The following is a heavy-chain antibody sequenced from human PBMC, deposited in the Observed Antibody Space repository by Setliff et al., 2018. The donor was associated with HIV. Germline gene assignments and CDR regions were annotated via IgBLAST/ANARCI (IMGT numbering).Heavy chain of an antibody. J-gene: IGHJ4*02. CDR3: ARKYSGFGWGFDL. V-gene: IGHV4-4*09. CDR1: RGSISTYY. D-gene: IGHD5-12*01. CDR2: IYMTGRT. Sequence: PSETLSLTCTVSRGSISTYYWNWIRQSPGKGLEWVGYIYMTGRTTYNPSLKRRVTMSVDTSKTQISLRLTSVTVADAAVYYCARKYSGFGWGFDLWGQGTQVTVSS.